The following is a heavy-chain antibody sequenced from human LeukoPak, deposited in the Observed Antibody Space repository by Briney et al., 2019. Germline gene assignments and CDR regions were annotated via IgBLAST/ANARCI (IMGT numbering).Heavy chain of an antibody. D-gene: IGHD6-19*01. J-gene: IGHJ4*02. CDR1: GYSFSTYW. V-gene: IGHV5-51*01. CDR2: IFPGDSDT. CDR3: ARRIAVTNGYYFDY. Sequence: GESLKISCKASGYSFSTYWIGWVRQMPGKGLEWMGIIFPGDSDTRYSPSFQGQVTLSADKSINSAYLHWSSLKASDTAMYYCARRIAVTNGYYFDYWGQGTLVTVSS.